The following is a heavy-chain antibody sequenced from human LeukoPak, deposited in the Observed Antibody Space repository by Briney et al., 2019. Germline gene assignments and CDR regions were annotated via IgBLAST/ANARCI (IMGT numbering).Heavy chain of an antibody. CDR1: GSTFSSYA. D-gene: IGHD3-10*01. V-gene: IGHV3-48*02. CDR3: ARAGGLLWFGEVLESSDAFHI. Sequence: PGGSLRLSCAASGSTFSSYAMHWVRQAPGKGLEWVSYISSGSSTIYYADSVKGRFAISRDNAKNSLYLQVNSLRDEDTAVYYCARAGGLLWFGEVLESSDAFHIWGQGTMVTVSS. J-gene: IGHJ3*02. CDR2: ISSGSSTI.